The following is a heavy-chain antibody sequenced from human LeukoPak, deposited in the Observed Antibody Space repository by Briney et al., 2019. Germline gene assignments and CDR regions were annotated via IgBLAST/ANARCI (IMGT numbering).Heavy chain of an antibody. CDR1: GFTFGDYA. J-gene: IGHJ4*02. CDR3: TRPFDYGDYLPFDY. Sequence: GGSLRLSCTASGFTFGDYAMSWFRQAPGKGLEWVGFIRSKAYGGTTEYAASVKGRFTISRDDSKSIAYLQMNGLKTEDTAVYYCTRPFDYGDYLPFDYWGQGTLVTVSS. V-gene: IGHV3-49*03. CDR2: IRSKAYGGTT. D-gene: IGHD4-17*01.